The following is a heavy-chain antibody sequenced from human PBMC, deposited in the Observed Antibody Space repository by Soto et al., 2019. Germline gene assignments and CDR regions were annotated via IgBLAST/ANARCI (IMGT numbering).Heavy chain of an antibody. CDR1: GGTLRSHA. Sequence: QVQLVQSGAEVKKPVSSVRVVCKASGGTLRSHAINWVRQAPGQGRDWMGVMIPIVGSPDYAQKCQGRVPITADESSITAYMELSSPRSEDTAVYDCAGTVEIPYYQGLDVRGQRPTVTVSS. CDR2: MIPIVGSP. D-gene: IGHD4-4*01. CDR3: AGTVEIPYYQGLDV. V-gene: IGHV1-69*01. J-gene: IGHJ6*02.